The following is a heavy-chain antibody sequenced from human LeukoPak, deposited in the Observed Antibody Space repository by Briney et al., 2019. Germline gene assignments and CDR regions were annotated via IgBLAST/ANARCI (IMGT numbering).Heavy chain of an antibody. CDR1: GFTFSSYA. CDR2: ISGSGGST. V-gene: IGHV3-23*01. Sequence: GGSLRLSCAASGFTFSSYAMSWVRQAPGKGLEWVSAISGSGGSTYYADSVKGRFTISRDNSKNTLYLQMNSLRAEDTALYHCARAPMVRGVYYYYGMDVWGQGTTVTVSS. J-gene: IGHJ6*02. CDR3: ARAPMVRGVYYYYGMDV. D-gene: IGHD3-10*01.